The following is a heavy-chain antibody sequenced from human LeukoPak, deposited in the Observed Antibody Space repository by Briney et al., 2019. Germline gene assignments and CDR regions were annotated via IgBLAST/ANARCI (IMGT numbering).Heavy chain of an antibody. CDR2: INAGNGNT. J-gene: IGHJ4*02. CDR1: GYTFTSYA. Sequence: ASVKVSCKASGYTFTSYAMHWVRQAPGQRLEWMGWINAGNGNTKYSQKFQGRVTITRDTSASTAYMELSSLRSEDTAVYYCVSIYGSGSYPEIWGQGTLVTVSS. V-gene: IGHV1-3*01. CDR3: VSIYGSGSYPEI. D-gene: IGHD3-10*01.